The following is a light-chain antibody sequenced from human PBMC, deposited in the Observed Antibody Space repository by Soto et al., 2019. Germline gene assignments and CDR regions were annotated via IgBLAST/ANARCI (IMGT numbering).Light chain of an antibody. J-gene: IGKJ5*01. Sequence: ENVFAQSPATLSFSPGERAPLSCRASQSVNNYLAWYQQKPGQAPRLLIYDTSDRATGIPARFSGSGSGTDFTLTISSLEPEDFAVYYCQQRSNWPITFGQGTRLEI. V-gene: IGKV3-11*01. CDR3: QQRSNWPIT. CDR2: DTS. CDR1: QSVNNY.